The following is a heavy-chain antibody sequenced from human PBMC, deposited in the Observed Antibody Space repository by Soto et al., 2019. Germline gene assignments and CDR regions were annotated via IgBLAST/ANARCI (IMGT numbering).Heavy chain of an antibody. J-gene: IGHJ4*02. D-gene: IGHD3-3*01. V-gene: IGHV3-23*01. CDR2: ISGSDGKT. CDR1: GFGFASFA. Sequence: PGGSLRLSCTTSGFGFASFAMTWVRQAPGKGLEWVATISGSDGKTYYADSVKGRFSISRDTSRNTLYLQMNSLRADDTAIYYCAKWSYLDYWGQGTRVTVSS. CDR3: AKWSYLDY.